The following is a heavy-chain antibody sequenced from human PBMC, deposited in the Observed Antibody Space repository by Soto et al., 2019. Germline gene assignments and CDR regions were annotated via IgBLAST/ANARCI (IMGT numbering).Heavy chain of an antibody. CDR3: ASNIVLVPAAMPGSYYYGMDV. D-gene: IGHD2-2*01. CDR2: IYHSGST. J-gene: IGHJ6*02. CDR1: GGSISSSNW. V-gene: IGHV4-4*02. Sequence: PSETLSLTCAVSGGSISSSNWWSWVRQPPGKGLEWIGEIYHSGSTNYNPSLKSRVTISVDKSKNQFSLKLSSVTAADTAVYYCASNIVLVPAAMPGSYYYGMDVWGQGTTVTVSS.